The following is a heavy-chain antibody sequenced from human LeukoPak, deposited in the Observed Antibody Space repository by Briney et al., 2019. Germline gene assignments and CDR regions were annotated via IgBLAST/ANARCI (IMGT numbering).Heavy chain of an antibody. CDR1: GYTFTGYY. D-gene: IGHD2-2*01. J-gene: IGHJ5*02. V-gene: IGHV1-2*02. CDR2: INPNSGGT. CDR3: ATDCSSTSCYLFDP. Sequence: ASVKVSCKASGYTFTGYYMHWVRQAPGQGREWMGWINPNSGGTNYAQKFQGRVTITRDTSISTAYMELSRLRSDDTAVYYCATDCSSTSCYLFDPWGQGTLVTVSP.